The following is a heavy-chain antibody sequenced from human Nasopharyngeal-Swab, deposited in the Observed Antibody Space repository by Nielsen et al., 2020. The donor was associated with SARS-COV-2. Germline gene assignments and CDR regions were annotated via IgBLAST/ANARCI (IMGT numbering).Heavy chain of an antibody. CDR2: IYYSGST. J-gene: IGHJ6*02. D-gene: IGHD5-12*01. V-gene: IGHV4-61*01. CDR3: ARGQDSGYDYGYYYGMDV. Sequence: SETLSLTCTVSGGSVSSGSYYWSWIRQPPGKGLEWIGYIYYSGSTNYNPSLKSRVTISVDTSKNQFSLKLSSVTAADTAVHYCARGQDSGYDYGYYYGMDVWGQGTTVTVSS. CDR1: GGSVSSGSYY.